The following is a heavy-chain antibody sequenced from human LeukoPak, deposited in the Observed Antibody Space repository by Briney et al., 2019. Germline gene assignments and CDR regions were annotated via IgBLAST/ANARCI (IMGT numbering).Heavy chain of an antibody. J-gene: IGHJ4*02. Sequence: GASVKVSCKASGYTFTSYDINWVRQATRQGLEWMGWMNPTSGNTGSAQKFQGRLTMTRDTSVSTAYMELSSLRSEDTAVYYCARGRYSNTWYVDIWGQGTLVTVSS. V-gene: IGHV1-8*01. CDR1: GYTFTSYD. CDR2: MNPTSGNT. CDR3: ARGRYSNTWYVDI. D-gene: IGHD2-2*01.